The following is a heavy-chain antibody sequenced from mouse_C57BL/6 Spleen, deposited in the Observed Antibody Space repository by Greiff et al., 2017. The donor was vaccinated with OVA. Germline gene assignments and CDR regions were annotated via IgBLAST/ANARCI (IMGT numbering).Heavy chain of an antibody. J-gene: IGHJ2*01. D-gene: IGHD1-1*01. CDR1: GYTFTSYG. CDR2: IYPRSGNT. Sequence: VQLQQSGAELARPGASVKLSCKASGYTFTSYGISWVKQRTGQGLEWIGEIYPRSGNTYYNEKFKGKATMTADKSSSTAYMELRSLTSDDSAVYFCARSYYGSSGGYYFDYWGQGTTLTVSS. CDR3: ARSYYGSSGGYYFDY. V-gene: IGHV1-81*01.